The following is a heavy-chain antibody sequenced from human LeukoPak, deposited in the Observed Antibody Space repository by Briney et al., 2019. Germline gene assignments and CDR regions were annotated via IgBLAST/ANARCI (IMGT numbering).Heavy chain of an antibody. D-gene: IGHD3-22*01. Sequence: ASVKVSCKASGYTFTSYGISWVRQAPGQGLEWMGWISAYNGNTNYAQKLQGRVTMTTDTSTSTAYMELRSLRSDDTAVYYCARESYDSSGSTFAPSDYWGQGTLVTVSS. J-gene: IGHJ4*02. CDR3: ARESYDSSGSTFAPSDY. CDR2: ISAYNGNT. V-gene: IGHV1-18*01. CDR1: GYTFTSYG.